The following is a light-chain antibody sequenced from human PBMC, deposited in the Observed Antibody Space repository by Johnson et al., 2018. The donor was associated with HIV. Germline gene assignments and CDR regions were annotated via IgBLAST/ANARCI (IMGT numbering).Light chain of an antibody. CDR3: GTWDSTLSAPHYV. CDR1: SSNIGNNY. V-gene: IGLV1-51*01. J-gene: IGLJ1*01. Sequence: QSVLTQPPSVSAAPGQKVSIYCSGSSSNIGNNYVSWYQQLPGTAPKLLIYDNNKRPSGIPDRFSGSKSGTSATLGITGLQTGAEADYYCGTWDSTLSAPHYVFGTGTNVTVL. CDR2: DNN.